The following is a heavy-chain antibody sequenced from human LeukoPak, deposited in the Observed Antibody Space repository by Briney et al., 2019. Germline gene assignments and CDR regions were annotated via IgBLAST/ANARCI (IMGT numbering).Heavy chain of an antibody. V-gene: IGHV1-69*02. CDR2: IIPILGIA. CDR3: AAHYYGSGSRDFDY. CDR1: GYIFTGYY. J-gene: IGHJ4*02. D-gene: IGHD3-10*01. Sequence: SVKVSCKASGYIFTGYYMHWVRQAPGQGLEWMGRIIPILGIANYAQKFQGRVTITADKSTSTAYMELSSLRSEDTAVYYCAAHYYGSGSRDFDYWGQGTLVTVSS.